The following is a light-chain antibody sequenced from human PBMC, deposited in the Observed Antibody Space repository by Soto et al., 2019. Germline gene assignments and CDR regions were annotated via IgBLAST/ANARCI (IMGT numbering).Light chain of an antibody. J-gene: IGKJ5*01. CDR3: QQSANWPLTT. V-gene: IGKV3-11*01. CDR2: DAS. CDR1: QSVSTF. Sequence: EIVLTHSPATLSFSPVEIATLPFSASQSVSTFLALYQQKPGQAPRLLIYDASNRATGIPARFSGSGSGTDFTLTIRNLEPEDFAIHYCQQSANWPLTTFGHGTRLEIK.